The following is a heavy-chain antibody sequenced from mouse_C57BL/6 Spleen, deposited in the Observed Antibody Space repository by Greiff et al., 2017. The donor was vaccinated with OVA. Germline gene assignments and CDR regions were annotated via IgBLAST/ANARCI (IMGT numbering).Heavy chain of an antibody. CDR3: ARGAHYYGSSPWYFDV. V-gene: IGHV1-80*01. Sequence: QVQLQQSGAELVKPGASVKISCKASGYAFSSYWMNWVKQRPGKGLEWIGQIYPGDGDTNYNGKFKGKATLTADKSSSTAYMQLSSLTSEDSAVYFCARGAHYYGSSPWYFDVWGTGTTVTVSS. J-gene: IGHJ1*03. CDR1: GYAFSSYW. CDR2: IYPGDGDT. D-gene: IGHD1-1*01.